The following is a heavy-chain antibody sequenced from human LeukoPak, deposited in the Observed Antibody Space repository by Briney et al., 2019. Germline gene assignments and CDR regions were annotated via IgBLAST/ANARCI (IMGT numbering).Heavy chain of an antibody. CDR2: IYYSGST. CDR1: GGSISSYY. CDR3: ARVNRVRVPGGAGYYYYVEV. V-gene: IGHV4-59*01. Sequence: PSETLSLTCTVSGGSISSYYWSWIRQPPGRGLEWIGYIYYSGSTNYNPSLESRVTISVDTSKNQFSLKLSSVTAADTAVYYCARVNRVRVPGGAGYYYYVEVWGKGTTVTVSS. J-gene: IGHJ6*03. D-gene: IGHD2-8*02.